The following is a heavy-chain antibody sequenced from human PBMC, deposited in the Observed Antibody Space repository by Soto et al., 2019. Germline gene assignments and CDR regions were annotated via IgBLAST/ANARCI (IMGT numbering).Heavy chain of an antibody. CDR2: ISYDGSNK. CDR1: GFTFSSYA. V-gene: IGHV3-30-3*01. J-gene: IGHJ6*02. D-gene: IGHD6-13*01. CDR3: ARDTLYSSYGMDV. Sequence: VKLSCAASGFTFSSYAMHWVRQAPGKGLEWVAVISYDGSNKYYADSVKGRFTISRDNSKNTLYLQMNSLRAEDTAVYYCARDTLYSSYGMDVWGQGTRVT.